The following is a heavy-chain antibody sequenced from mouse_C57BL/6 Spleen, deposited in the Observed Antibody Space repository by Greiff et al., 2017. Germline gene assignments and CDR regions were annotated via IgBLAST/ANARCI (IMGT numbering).Heavy chain of an antibody. Sequence: EVMLVESGGGLVKPGGSLKLSCAASGFTFSDYGMHWVRQAPEKGLEWVAYISSGSSTIYYADTVKGRFTISRDSAKNTLFLQMTSLRSEDTAMYYCARLGGSYFDYWGQGTTLTVSS. J-gene: IGHJ2*01. V-gene: IGHV5-17*01. CDR1: GFTFSDYG. D-gene: IGHD1-1*02. CDR2: ISSGSSTI. CDR3: ARLGGSYFDY.